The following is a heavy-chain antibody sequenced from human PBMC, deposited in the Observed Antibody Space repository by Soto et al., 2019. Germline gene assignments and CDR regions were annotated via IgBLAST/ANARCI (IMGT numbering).Heavy chain of an antibody. CDR2: ISGSGGST. D-gene: IGHD5-18*01. J-gene: IGHJ6*03. CDR3: AKGWGVDTAMVTMYYYYYMDV. V-gene: IGHV3-23*01. CDR1: GFTFSSYA. Sequence: GGSLRLSCAASGFTFSSYAMSWVRQAPGKGLEWVSAISGSGGSTYYADSVKGRFTISRDNSKNTLYLQMNSLRAEDTAVYYCAKGWGVDTAMVTMYYYYYMDVWGKGTTVTVSS.